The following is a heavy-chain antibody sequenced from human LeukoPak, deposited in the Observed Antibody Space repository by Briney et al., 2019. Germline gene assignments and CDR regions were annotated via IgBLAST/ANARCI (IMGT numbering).Heavy chain of an antibody. J-gene: IGHJ4*02. D-gene: IGHD4-17*01. V-gene: IGHV4-59*01. Sequence: SETLSLTCTVSGGSISSYYWSWIRQPPGKGLEWIGYIYYSGSTNYNPSLKSRVTISVDTSKNQFSLKLSSVTAADTAAYYCARGRTTVTPDGWGQGTLVTVSS. CDR3: ARGRTTVTPDG. CDR1: GGSISSYY. CDR2: IYYSGST.